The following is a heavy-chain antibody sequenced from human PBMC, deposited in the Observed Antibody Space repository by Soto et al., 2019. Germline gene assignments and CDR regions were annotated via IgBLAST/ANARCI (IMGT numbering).Heavy chain of an antibody. CDR2: MYYRGST. D-gene: IGHD4-4*01. V-gene: IGHV4-39*01. J-gene: IGHJ4*02. CDR3: ARMGNDYSNYGYPY. CDR1: GGSISSSSYY. Sequence: LQLQESVPGLVKPSETLSRTCTVSGGSISSSSYYWGWIRQPPGKVLEWIGSMYYRGSTYYNPSRTSRVTIAVDTSKNQFSLKLSSVTAADTAVYYCARMGNDYSNYGYPYWGQGTLVTVSS.